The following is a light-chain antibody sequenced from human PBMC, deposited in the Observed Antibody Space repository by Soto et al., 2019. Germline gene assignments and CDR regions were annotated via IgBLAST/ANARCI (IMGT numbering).Light chain of an antibody. V-gene: IGKV3-20*01. J-gene: IGKJ4*01. CDR1: QSVSXIY. CDR2: DAS. CDR3: QQYGTSPPLT. Sequence: EIMLTQSPGTLSLSPGERATLSFRASQSVSXIYLAWYQQKPGQAPRLLIYDASSRATGIPDRFSGSGSGTDFTLTISRLEPEDFAVYYCQQYGTSPPLTFGGGTKVDIK.